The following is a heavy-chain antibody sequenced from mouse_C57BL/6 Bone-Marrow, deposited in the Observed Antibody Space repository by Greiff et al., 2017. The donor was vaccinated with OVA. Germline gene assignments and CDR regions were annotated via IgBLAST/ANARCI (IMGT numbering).Heavy chain of an antibody. Sequence: QVQLQQPGAELVMPGASVKLSCKASGYTFTSYWMHWVKQRPGQGLEWIGEIDPSDSYTNYNQKFKGKSTLTVDKSSSTAYMQLSSLTSEDSAVYYCAIAGFITTVVLDYWGQGTTLTVSS. CDR2: IDPSDSYT. J-gene: IGHJ2*01. V-gene: IGHV1-69*01. D-gene: IGHD1-1*01. CDR3: AIAGFITTVVLDY. CDR1: GYTFTSYW.